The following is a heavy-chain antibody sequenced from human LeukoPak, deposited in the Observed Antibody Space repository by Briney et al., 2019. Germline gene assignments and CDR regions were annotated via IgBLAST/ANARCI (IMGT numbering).Heavy chain of an antibody. J-gene: IGHJ4*02. Sequence: ASVKVSCKASGYTFTGYYMHWVRQAPGQGLEWMGWINPNSGGTNYAQKFQGRVTMTRDTSISTAYMELSRLRSDDTAVYYCARSSTSLRFLEWLLYYWGQGTLVTVSS. V-gene: IGHV1-2*02. CDR2: INPNSGGT. CDR1: GYTFTGYY. D-gene: IGHD3-3*01. CDR3: ARSSTSLRFLEWLLYY.